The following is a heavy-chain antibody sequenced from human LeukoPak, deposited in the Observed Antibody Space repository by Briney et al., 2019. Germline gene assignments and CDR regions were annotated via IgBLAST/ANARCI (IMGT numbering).Heavy chain of an antibody. J-gene: IGHJ1*01. CDR3: ARGGAARLHFQN. Sequence: PSETLSLTCTVSGGSISSGDYYWSWIRQPPGKGLEWIGYIYYSGSTYYNPSLKSRVTISVDTSKNQFSLKLSSVTAAGTAVYYCARGGAARLHFQNWGQGTLVTVSS. CDR1: GGSISSGDYY. CDR2: IYYSGST. D-gene: IGHD6-6*01. V-gene: IGHV4-30-4*01.